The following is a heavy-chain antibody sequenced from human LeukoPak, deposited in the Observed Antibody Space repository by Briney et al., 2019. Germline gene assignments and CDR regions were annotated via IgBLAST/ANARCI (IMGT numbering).Heavy chain of an antibody. J-gene: IGHJ3*02. CDR3: ASHMPRGPGWDDAFDI. D-gene: IGHD1-26*01. CDR2: INPSGGST. Sequence: ASVKVSCKASGYTFTSYYMHWARQAPGQGLEWMGIINPSGGSTSYAQKFQGRVTMTRDTSTSTVYMELSSLRSEDTAVYYCASHMPRGPGWDDAFDIWGQGTMVTVSS. CDR1: GYTFTSYY. V-gene: IGHV1-46*01.